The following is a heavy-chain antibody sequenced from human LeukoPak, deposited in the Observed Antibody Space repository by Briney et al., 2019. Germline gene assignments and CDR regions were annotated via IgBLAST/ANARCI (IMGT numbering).Heavy chain of an antibody. CDR2: INSDGSST. D-gene: IGHD3-22*01. V-gene: IGHV3-74*01. CDR1: GFTFSSYW. CDR3: ARGSYYYDSSGSDWFDP. Sequence: QPGGSLRLSCAASGFTFSSYWMHWVRQAPGKGLVWVSRINSDGSSTSYADSVKGRFTISRDNAKNTLYLQMNSLRAEDTAVYYCARGSYYYDSSGSDWFDPWGQGTLVTVSS. J-gene: IGHJ5*02.